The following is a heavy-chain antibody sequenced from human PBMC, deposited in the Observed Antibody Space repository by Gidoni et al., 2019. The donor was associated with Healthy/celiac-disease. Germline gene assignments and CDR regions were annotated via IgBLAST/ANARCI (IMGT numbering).Heavy chain of an antibody. CDR1: VGSISSYF. D-gene: IGHD6-19*01. CDR3: ARLSVAGTHY. Sequence: QVKLQESGPELVKPSATLSLTCDVSVGSISSYFWSWIRQPPGKGLECIGYIYHSGNTNYNPSLKSRVTISVDTSKNQFSLKLSSVTAADTAVYFCARLSVAGTHYWGQGTLVTVSS. CDR2: IYHSGNT. V-gene: IGHV4-59*01. J-gene: IGHJ4*02.